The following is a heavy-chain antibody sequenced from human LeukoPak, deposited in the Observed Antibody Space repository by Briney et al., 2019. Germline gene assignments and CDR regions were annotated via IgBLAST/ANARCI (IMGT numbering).Heavy chain of an antibody. CDR3: ARDRESGSGYYYYGMDV. Sequence: GGSLRLSCAGSGFTFSTYWMTWVRQAPGKGLEWVANINQDGSEKYYVASVQGRFTISRDNAKNSLYLQMNSLRAEDTAVYYCARDRESGSGYYYYGMDVWGQGTTVTVSS. D-gene: IGHD2-8*02. CDR2: INQDGSEK. V-gene: IGHV3-7*01. J-gene: IGHJ6*02. CDR1: GFTFSTYW.